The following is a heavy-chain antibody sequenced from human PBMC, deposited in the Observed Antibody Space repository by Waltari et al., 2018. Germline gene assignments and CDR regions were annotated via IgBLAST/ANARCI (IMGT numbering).Heavy chain of an antibody. D-gene: IGHD3-3*01. CDR1: GFTFSSYG. CDR3: AREADDFWSGYYNY. V-gene: IGHV3-33*01. CDR2: LWYDGSNK. Sequence: QVQLVESGGGVVQPGRSLRISCAASGFTFSSYGMHWVRQVPGRGLGLLAVLWYDGSNKYYADSVKGRFTISRDNSKNTLYLQMNSLRAEDTAVYYCAREADDFWSGYYNYWGQGTLVTVSS. J-gene: IGHJ4*02.